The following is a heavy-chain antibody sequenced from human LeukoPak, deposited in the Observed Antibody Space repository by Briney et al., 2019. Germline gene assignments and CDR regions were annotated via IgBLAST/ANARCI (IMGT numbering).Heavy chain of an antibody. V-gene: IGHV3-23*01. J-gene: IGHJ5*02. CDR2: ISRSGENT. CDR3: AKVLPIYFSPSSWFDP. Sequence: GGSLRLSRAASGFIFSSYAMSWVRQAPGKGLEWVSAISRSGENTYYADSVKSRFTISRDNSNNTLYLQMNSLRAEDTAVYYCAKVLPIYFSPSSWFDPWGQGTLVTVSS. D-gene: IGHD3-3*01. CDR1: GFIFSSYA.